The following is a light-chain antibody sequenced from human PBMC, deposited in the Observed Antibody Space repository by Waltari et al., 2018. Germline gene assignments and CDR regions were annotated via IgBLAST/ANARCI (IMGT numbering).Light chain of an antibody. J-gene: IGKJ1*01. V-gene: IGKV3-20*01. Sequence: EVVVTPSPGTLSLSPGERATLSCRASQSVSSSYLAWYQQKPGQAPRLLIFGTSSRATGIPDRFSGSGSGADFTLTISGLEPEDFAVYYCHQYGDSPGMFGQGTQVEIK. CDR2: GTS. CDR3: HQYGDSPGM. CDR1: QSVSSSY.